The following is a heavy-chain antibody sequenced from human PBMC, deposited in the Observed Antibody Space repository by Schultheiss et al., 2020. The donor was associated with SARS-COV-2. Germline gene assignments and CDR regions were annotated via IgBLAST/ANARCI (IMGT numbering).Heavy chain of an antibody. CDR3: ARRMFYYYGMDV. Sequence: SETLSLTCTVSGYSISSGYYWGWIRQPPGKGLEWIGEINHSGSTNYNPSLKSRVTILVDTSKNHLSLNLTSVTAADTAVYFCARRMFYYYGMDVWGQGTTVTVSS. CDR1: GYSISSGYY. J-gene: IGHJ6*02. D-gene: IGHD3-10*02. V-gene: IGHV4-38-2*02. CDR2: INHSGST.